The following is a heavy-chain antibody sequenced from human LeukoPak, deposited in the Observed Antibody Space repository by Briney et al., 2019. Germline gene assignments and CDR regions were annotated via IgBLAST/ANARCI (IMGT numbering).Heavy chain of an antibody. D-gene: IGHD3-22*01. Sequence: SETLSLTCTVSGGSISSSSYYWGWIRQPPGKGLEWIGSIYYSGSTYYNPSLKSRVTISVDTSKNQFSLKLSSVTAVDTAVYYCARADTLNYYYDSSGYYPFDYWGQGTLVTVSS. CDR2: IYYSGST. CDR3: ARADTLNYYYDSSGYYPFDY. CDR1: GGSISSSSYY. J-gene: IGHJ4*02. V-gene: IGHV4-39*07.